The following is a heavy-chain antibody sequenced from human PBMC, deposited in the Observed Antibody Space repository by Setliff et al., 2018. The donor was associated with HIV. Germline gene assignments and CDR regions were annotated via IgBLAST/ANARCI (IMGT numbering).Heavy chain of an antibody. V-gene: IGHV4-59*08. CDR2: IYYSGST. Sequence: SETLSLTCTVSGGSISSYYWSWIRQPPGKGLEWIGYIYYSGSTNYNPSLKSRVTISVDTSKNQFSLKLSSVTAADTAVYYCARHKASYSSGWRVPAKNYYYYMDVWGKGTTVTVSS. D-gene: IGHD6-19*01. CDR3: ARHKASYSSGWRVPAKNYYYYMDV. J-gene: IGHJ6*03. CDR1: GGSISSYY.